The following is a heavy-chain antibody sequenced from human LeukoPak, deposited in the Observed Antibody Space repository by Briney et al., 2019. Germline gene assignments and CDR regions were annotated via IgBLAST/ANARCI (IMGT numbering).Heavy chain of an antibody. V-gene: IGHV4-31*03. D-gene: IGHD3-22*01. CDR3: ARTYETSGYFDY. CDR1: GCSISSGAYY. J-gene: IGHJ4*02. Sequence: SQTLSLTCTVSGCSISSGAYYWSWIRQHPGKGLVWIGYIYYSESTYYNPSMKSRLTITVDTYKNQFSQNLSLVTAADTAVYYCARTYETSGYFDYWGQGTLVTVSS. CDR2: IYYSEST.